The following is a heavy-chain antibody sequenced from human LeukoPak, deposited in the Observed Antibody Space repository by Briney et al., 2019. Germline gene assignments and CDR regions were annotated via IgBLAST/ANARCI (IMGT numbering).Heavy chain of an antibody. Sequence: GGSLRLSCAASGFTFSGSAMHWVREASGKGLGWVGRIRSKGNTYATAYAASVKGRFTISRDDSKNTAYLQMNSLKTEDTAVYYCTRGPDYYDSSGLDYWGQGTLVTVSS. D-gene: IGHD3-22*01. CDR3: TRGPDYYDSSGLDY. CDR1: GFTFSGSA. J-gene: IGHJ4*02. CDR2: IRSKGNTYAT. V-gene: IGHV3-73*01.